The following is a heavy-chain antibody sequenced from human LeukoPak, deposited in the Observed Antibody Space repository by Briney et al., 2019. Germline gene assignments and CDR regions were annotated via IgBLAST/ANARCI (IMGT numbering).Heavy chain of an antibody. V-gene: IGHV4-34*01. Sequence: SETLSLTYAVYDGSFSGYYWSWIRQPPGKGLEWIGEINHSGSTNYNPSLKSRVTISVDTSKNQFSLKLRSVTAADTAVYYCARVGDCSSTSCYPRTVGYYYYYGMDVWGQGTTVTVSS. D-gene: IGHD2-2*01. J-gene: IGHJ6*02. CDR3: ARVGDCSSTSCYPRTVGYYYYYGMDV. CDR2: INHSGST. CDR1: DGSFSGYY.